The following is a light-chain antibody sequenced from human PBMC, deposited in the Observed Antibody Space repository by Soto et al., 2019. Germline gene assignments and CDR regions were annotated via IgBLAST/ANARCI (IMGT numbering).Light chain of an antibody. J-gene: IGKJ5*01. Sequence: EIVMTQSPATLSVCPGERATLSCRALQRVSGTLAWYQQNPGQAPRLIIYGASTLANGIPARFSGSGSGTEFPVTISSLQSEDFAVYYCQTYNNLFSVTFGQGTRLAIK. CDR3: QTYNNLFSVT. CDR1: QRVSGT. V-gene: IGKV3-15*01. CDR2: GAS.